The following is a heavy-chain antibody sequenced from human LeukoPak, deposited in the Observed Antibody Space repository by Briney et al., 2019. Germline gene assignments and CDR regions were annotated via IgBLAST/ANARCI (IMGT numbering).Heavy chain of an antibody. V-gene: IGHV3-30*02. Sequence: PGGSLRLSCAASGFTFSRYGMHWVRQVPGKWLEWVASTWYDGSSKYYADSVKGRFTISRDNSKDTVYLQMSSLRGEDTALYYCVTGSFEYSRSQDHWGQGTLVSVSS. CDR3: VTGSFEYSRSQDH. CDR1: GFTFSRYG. D-gene: IGHD2/OR15-2a*01. CDR2: TWYDGSSK. J-gene: IGHJ4*02.